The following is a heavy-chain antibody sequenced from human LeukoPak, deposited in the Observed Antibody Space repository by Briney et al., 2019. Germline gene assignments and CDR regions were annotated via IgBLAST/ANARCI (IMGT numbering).Heavy chain of an antibody. CDR1: GFTINNYG. V-gene: IGHV3-30*18. CDR2: ISYDGSKK. J-gene: IGHJ4*02. Sequence: GGSLRLSCAASGFTINNYGMHWVRQAPGKGLEWVAVISYDGSKKYYADSVKGRFTISRDNSKNTLYLQMNSLRAEDTAVYYCAKDEWNGSGSYYPDYWGQGTLVTVSS. CDR3: AKDEWNGSGSYYPDY. D-gene: IGHD3-10*01.